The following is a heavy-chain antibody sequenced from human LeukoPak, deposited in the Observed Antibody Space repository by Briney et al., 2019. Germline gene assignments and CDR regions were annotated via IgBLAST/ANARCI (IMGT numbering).Heavy chain of an antibody. CDR2: IYTSGST. J-gene: IGHJ4*02. CDR1: GGSISSYY. V-gene: IGHV4-4*07. D-gene: IGHD3-10*01. CDR3: ARPTLYYYGSGSYYFDY. Sequence: SETLSLTCTVSGGSISSYYWSWIRQPAGKGLEWIGRIYTSGSTNYNPSLKSRVTISVDTSKNQFSLKLSSVTAADTAVYYCARPTLYYYGSGSYYFDYWGQGTLVTVSS.